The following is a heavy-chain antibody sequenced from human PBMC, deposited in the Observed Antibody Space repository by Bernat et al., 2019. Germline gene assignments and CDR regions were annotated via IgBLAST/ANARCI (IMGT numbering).Heavy chain of an antibody. V-gene: IGHV4-31*03. J-gene: IGHJ5*01. CDR1: GGSVSSNTYY. CDR3: ERYRFQYGSGNTSYFYS. D-gene: IGHD3-10*01. Sequence: VQLQESGPGLVKSSQTLSLTCTVSGGSVSSNTYYWGWIRQHPEKGLERTGYMHYRGNTYFNPSLKSRVVISIDTSKNQFSLNLSAVTAADTAVYFCERYRFQYGSGNTSYFYSCGQGTLVTVSS. CDR2: MHYRGNT.